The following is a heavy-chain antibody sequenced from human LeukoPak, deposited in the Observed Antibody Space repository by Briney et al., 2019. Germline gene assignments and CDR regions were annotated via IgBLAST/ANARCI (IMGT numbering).Heavy chain of an antibody. CDR2: INGDGSWT. CDR3: VSFYETY. V-gene: IGHV3-74*01. CDR1: GNYW. J-gene: IGHJ4*02. D-gene: IGHD2-2*01. Sequence: GGSLRLSCAASGNYWMHWVRQAPGKGLEWVSHINGDGSWTTYADSVKGRFTISKDNAKNTVYLQMNNLRAEDTAVYYCVSFYETYWGRGTLVTVSS.